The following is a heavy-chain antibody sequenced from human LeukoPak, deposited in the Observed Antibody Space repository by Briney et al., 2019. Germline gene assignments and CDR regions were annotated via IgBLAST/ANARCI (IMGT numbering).Heavy chain of an antibody. Sequence: PGGSLRLSCAASGFTFSRYWMSWVRQAPGKGLEWVGRIKSKTDGGTTDYAAPVKGRFTISRDDSKNTLYLQMNSLKTEDTAVYYCTTSLPLWFGELNDYWGQGTLVTVSS. CDR3: TTSLPLWFGELNDY. J-gene: IGHJ4*02. CDR2: IKSKTDGGTT. V-gene: IGHV3-15*01. CDR1: GFTFSRYW. D-gene: IGHD3-10*01.